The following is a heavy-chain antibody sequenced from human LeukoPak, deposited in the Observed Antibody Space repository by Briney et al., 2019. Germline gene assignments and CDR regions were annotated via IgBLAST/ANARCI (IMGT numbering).Heavy chain of an antibody. V-gene: IGHV1-46*01. Sequence: ASVKVSCKASGYTFTSYYMHWVRQAPGQGLEWMGIINPSGGSTSYAQKFQGRVTMTRDTSTSTVYMELSSLRSEDTAVYYCARDRMVRGEDYYYYYMDVWGKGTTVTVSS. CDR3: ARDRMVRGEDYYYYYMDV. CDR1: GYTFTSYY. CDR2: INPSGGST. J-gene: IGHJ6*03. D-gene: IGHD3-10*01.